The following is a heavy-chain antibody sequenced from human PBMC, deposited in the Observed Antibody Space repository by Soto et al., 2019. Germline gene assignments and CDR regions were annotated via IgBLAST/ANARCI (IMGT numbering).Heavy chain of an antibody. CDR1: GFTFSSYA. J-gene: IGHJ6*03. Sequence: PGGSLRLSCAASGFTFSSYAMHWVRQAPGKGLEWVAVISYEGSNKYNADSVKGRFTISRDNSKNTLYLQMNGLRAEDTAVYYCAKDPKEYYYGVGSYNYYYYMDGWGKGTTVNVSS. D-gene: IGHD3-10*01. CDR2: ISYEGSNK. V-gene: IGHV3-30*18. CDR3: AKDPKEYYYGVGSYNYYYYMDG.